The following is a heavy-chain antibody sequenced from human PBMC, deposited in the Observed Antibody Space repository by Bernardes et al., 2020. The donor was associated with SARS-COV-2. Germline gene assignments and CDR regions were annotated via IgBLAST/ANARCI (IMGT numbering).Heavy chain of an antibody. Sequence: GGSLRLSCAASRFTFNNYDMTWVRQAPGKGLEWVSAITGSGTSAYYAASVKGRFTISRDNSRNTLYLQMSSLRAEDTAVYYCAKGKVPFAYYYYAMDVWGQGTTVTVSS. CDR1: RFTFNNYD. CDR3: AKGKVPFAYYYYAMDV. V-gene: IGHV3-23*01. J-gene: IGHJ6*02. CDR2: ITGSGTSA.